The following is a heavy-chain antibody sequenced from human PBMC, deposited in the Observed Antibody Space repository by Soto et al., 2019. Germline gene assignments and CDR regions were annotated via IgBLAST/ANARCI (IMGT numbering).Heavy chain of an antibody. CDR1: GLTFSSYW. CDR2: IKHDGSEK. Sequence: GGSLRLSCAASGLTFSSYWMTWVRQAPGKGLEWVANIKHDGSEKYYVDSVRGRFTISRDNAKNSLYLQMNSLRAEDTAAYYCARALYYYDSSGPSQENWFDPWGQGTLVTVSS. D-gene: IGHD3-22*01. V-gene: IGHV3-7*05. J-gene: IGHJ5*02. CDR3: ARALYYYDSSGPSQENWFDP.